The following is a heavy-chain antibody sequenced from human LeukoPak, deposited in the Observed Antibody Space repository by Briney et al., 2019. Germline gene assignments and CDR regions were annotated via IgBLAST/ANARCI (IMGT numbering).Heavy chain of an antibody. D-gene: IGHD6-19*01. V-gene: IGHV3-74*01. CDR2: INSDGSST. Sequence: PGGSLRLSCAASGFTFSSYWMHWVRQAPGKGLVLVSRINSDGSSTSYADSVKGRFTISRDNDKNTLYLQMNSLRAEDTAVYYCARGYSSGWYYFDYWGQGTLVTVSS. CDR1: GFTFSSYW. CDR3: ARGYSSGWYYFDY. J-gene: IGHJ4*02.